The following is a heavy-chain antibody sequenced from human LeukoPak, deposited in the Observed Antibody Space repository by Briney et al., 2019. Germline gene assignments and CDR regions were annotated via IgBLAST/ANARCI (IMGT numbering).Heavy chain of an antibody. J-gene: IGHJ4*02. CDR1: GGSFSGYY. D-gene: IGHD3-10*01. CDR2: INHSGST. V-gene: IGHV4-34*01. CDR3: ASLYYYGSGSYDSFDY. Sequence: SETLSLTCAVYGGSFSGYYWSWIRQPPGKGLEWIGEINHSGSTNYNPSLKSRVTISVDTSKNQFSLKLSSVTAADTAVYYCASLYYYGSGSYDSFDYWGQGTLVTVSS.